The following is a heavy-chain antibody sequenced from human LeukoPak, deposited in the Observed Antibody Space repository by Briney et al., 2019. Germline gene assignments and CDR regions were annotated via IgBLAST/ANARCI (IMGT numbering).Heavy chain of an antibody. CDR3: ARATTAGPVAATTY. CDR2: ISYDGSNK. D-gene: IGHD2-15*01. J-gene: IGHJ4*02. V-gene: IGHV3-30*03. Sequence: GGSLRLSCAVSGFTTGFTFSSYSMIWVRQALGKGLEWVAVISYDGSNKYYADSVKGRFTISRDNSKNTLYLQMNSLRAEDTAVYYCARATTAGPVAATTYWGQGTLVTVSS. CDR1: GFTTGFTFSSYS.